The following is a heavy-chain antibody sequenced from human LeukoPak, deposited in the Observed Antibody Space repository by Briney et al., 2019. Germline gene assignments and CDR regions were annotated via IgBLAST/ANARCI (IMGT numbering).Heavy chain of an antibody. CDR2: INAGNGNT. Sequence: RASVKVSCKASGYTFTSYAMHWVRQAPGQRLEWMGWINAGNGNTKYSQKFQGRVTITRDTSASTAYMELSSLRSEDTAVYYCARGTYDSSGYYYYFDYWGQGTLVTVSS. V-gene: IGHV1-3*01. CDR3: ARGTYDSSGYYYYFDY. D-gene: IGHD3-22*01. J-gene: IGHJ4*02. CDR1: GYTFTSYA.